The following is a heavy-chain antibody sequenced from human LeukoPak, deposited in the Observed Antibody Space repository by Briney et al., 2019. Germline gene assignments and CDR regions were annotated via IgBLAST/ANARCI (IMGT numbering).Heavy chain of an antibody. CDR1: GLTFSRDW. CDR2: IDGGGSNT. J-gene: IGHJ4*02. CDR3: ARGGAGETFGY. Sequence: PGGSLRLSCAASGLTFSRDWMHWVRQVPGKGLVWVSYIDGGGSNTYYADSVKGRFTISRDNAKNMLYLQMNGLRADDTAVYYCARGGAGETFGYWGQGTLVSVSS. V-gene: IGHV3-74*01. D-gene: IGHD2-21*01.